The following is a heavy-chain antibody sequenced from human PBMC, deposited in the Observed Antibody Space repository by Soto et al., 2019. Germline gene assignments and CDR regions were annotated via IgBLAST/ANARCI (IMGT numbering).Heavy chain of an antibody. D-gene: IGHD3-9*01. Sequence: SQTLSLTCAISGDSVSNNGATWNWIRQSPSRGLEWLGRAYYRSRWIYDYAMSVKSRISINPDTSKNQVSLQLNSVTPADTAVYYCARGRSLRYFDWSMDVWGQGTTVTVSS. CDR2: AYYRSRWIY. J-gene: IGHJ6*02. V-gene: IGHV6-1*01. CDR1: GDSVSNNGAT. CDR3: ARGRSLRYFDWSMDV.